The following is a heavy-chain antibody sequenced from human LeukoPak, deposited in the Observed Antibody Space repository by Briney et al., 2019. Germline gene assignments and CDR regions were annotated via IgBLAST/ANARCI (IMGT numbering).Heavy chain of an antibody. Sequence: GASVKVSCKASGYTFSRNDISWVRQAPGQGLEWMGWVSVYNGNTNYAQKFEGRITMTTDTSTSTAYMGLRSLRFDDTAVYYCARGNSGWYYLDYWGQGTLATVSS. CDR2: VSVYNGNT. CDR3: ARGNSGWYYLDY. V-gene: IGHV1-18*04. CDR1: GYTFSRND. J-gene: IGHJ4*02. D-gene: IGHD6-19*01.